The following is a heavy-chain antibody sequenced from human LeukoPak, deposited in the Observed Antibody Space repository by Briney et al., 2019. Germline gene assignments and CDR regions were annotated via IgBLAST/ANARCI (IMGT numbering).Heavy chain of an antibody. CDR1: GFTFSSHS. V-gene: IGHV3-21*01. J-gene: IGHJ4*02. Sequence: PGGSLRLSCVVSGFTFSSHSVNWVRQAPGKGLEWVLSITTSNYIFYADPVKGRFTISRDNAKNSLYLQMNGLRAEDTAVYYCVREQARGGSFDYWGQGTLVTVSS. CDR2: ITTSNYI. D-gene: IGHD2-15*01. CDR3: VREQARGGSFDY.